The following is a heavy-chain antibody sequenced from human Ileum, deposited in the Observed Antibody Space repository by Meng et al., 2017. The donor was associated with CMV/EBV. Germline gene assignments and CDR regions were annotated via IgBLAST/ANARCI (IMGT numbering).Heavy chain of an antibody. Sequence: GESLKISCVASGLTFSTYAMHWVRQAPGKGLEWVAVISYDGRNTNYADSVKGRFTISRDNSKNTLDLQMNSLRAEDTAVYYCAKDRHSGSYGGMDVWGQGTTVTVSS. CDR2: ISYDGRNT. CDR1: GLTFSTYA. CDR3: AKDRHSGSYGGMDV. V-gene: IGHV3-30*04. D-gene: IGHD1-26*01. J-gene: IGHJ6*02.